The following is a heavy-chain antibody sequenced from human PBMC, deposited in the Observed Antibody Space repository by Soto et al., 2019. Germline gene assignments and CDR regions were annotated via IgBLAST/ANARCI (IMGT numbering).Heavy chain of an antibody. V-gene: IGHV1-69*13. Sequence: SVKVSCKASGGTFSSYAISWVRQAPGQGLEWMGGIIPIFGTANYAQKFQGRVTITADESTSTAYMELSSLRSEDTAVYYCARSGYDSSGYYLANYWGQGTLVTVSS. J-gene: IGHJ4*02. CDR3: ARSGYDSSGYYLANY. CDR1: GGTFSSYA. D-gene: IGHD3-22*01. CDR2: IIPIFGTA.